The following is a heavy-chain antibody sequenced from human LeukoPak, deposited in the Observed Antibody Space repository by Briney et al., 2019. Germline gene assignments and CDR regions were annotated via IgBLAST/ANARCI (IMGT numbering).Heavy chain of an antibody. CDR3: ANVGDNYAFDI. CDR2: IYSGGST. Sequence: GGSLRLSCAASGFTVSSNYMSWVRQAPGKGLEWVSVIYSGGSTYYADSVKGRFTISRDNSKNTLYLQMNSLRAEDTAVYYCANVGDNYAFDIWGQGTMVTVSS. V-gene: IGHV3-66*01. D-gene: IGHD1-26*01. CDR1: GFTVSSNY. J-gene: IGHJ3*02.